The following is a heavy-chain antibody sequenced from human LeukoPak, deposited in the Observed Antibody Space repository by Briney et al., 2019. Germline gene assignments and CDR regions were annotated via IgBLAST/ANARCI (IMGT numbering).Heavy chain of an antibody. CDR1: GFTFSDYY. CDR3: ARVFRSGYLIDY. J-gene: IGHJ4*02. V-gene: IGHV3-11*01. D-gene: IGHD3-3*01. Sequence: PGGSLRLSCTASGFTFSDYYMSWIRQAPGKGLEWVSYISSSGSTKYYADSVKGRFTISRDNAKNPLYLQMNSLRAEDTAVYYCARVFRSGYLIDYWGQGTLVTVSS. CDR2: ISSSGSTK.